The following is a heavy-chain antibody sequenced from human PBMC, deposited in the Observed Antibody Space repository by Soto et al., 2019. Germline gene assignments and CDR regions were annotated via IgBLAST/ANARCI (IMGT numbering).Heavy chain of an antibody. Sequence: GPVKVSCKASGYTLTRHYIHRVRQAPGQGLEWMGWINPNSGGTNYAQKFQGRVTMTRDTSISTAYMELSRLRSDDTAVYYCARVGAGTRPLYYYYGMDVWGQGTTVTVSS. D-gene: IGHD1-7*01. J-gene: IGHJ6*02. CDR1: GYTLTRHY. CDR3: ARVGAGTRPLYYYYGMDV. CDR2: INPNSGGT. V-gene: IGHV1-2*02.